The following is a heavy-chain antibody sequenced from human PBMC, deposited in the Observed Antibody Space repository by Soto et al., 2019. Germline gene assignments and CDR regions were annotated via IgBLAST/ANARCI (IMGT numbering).Heavy chain of an antibody. Sequence: SETLSLTCTVSGGSISSGGYYWSWIRQQPGKGIEWIGYIYYSGSTYYNPSLKSRVTISVDTSKNQFSLTLTSVTAADTAVYYCARQCRGVTCHWFVPWGQGTLVTVSS. V-gene: IGHV4-31*03. CDR1: GGSISSGGYY. D-gene: IGHD2-15*01. CDR2: IYYSGST. CDR3: ARQCRGVTCHWFVP. J-gene: IGHJ5*02.